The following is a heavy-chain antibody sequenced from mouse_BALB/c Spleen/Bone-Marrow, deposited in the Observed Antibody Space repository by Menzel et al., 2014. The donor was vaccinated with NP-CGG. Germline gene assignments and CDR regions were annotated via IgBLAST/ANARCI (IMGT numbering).Heavy chain of an antibody. J-gene: IGHJ3*01. Sequence: EVQLVESGGGLVQPGDSLRLSCATSGFTFSDFYMEWVRQPPGKRLEWIAASRNKAKYYTTEYSASVKGRFIVSRDTSQSVLYLQMNAPRAEDTAIYYCARDVGYGNYFVYWGQGTLVTVSA. D-gene: IGHD2-10*02. CDR1: GFTFSDFY. CDR2: SRNKAKYYTT. CDR3: ARDVGYGNYFVY. V-gene: IGHV7-1*02.